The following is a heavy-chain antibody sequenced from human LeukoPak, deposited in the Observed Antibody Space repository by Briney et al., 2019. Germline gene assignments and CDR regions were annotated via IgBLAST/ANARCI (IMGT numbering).Heavy chain of an antibody. V-gene: IGHV3-23*01. Sequence: PGGSLRLSCAASGLTVNNNYMNWVRQAPGKGLEWVSAISGSGGSTYYADSVKGRFTISRDNSKNTLYLQMSSLRAEDTAVYYCAKDRGVGATAYYYGMDVWGQGTTVTVSS. CDR1: GLTVNNNY. J-gene: IGHJ6*02. CDR2: ISGSGGST. CDR3: AKDRGVGATAYYYGMDV. D-gene: IGHD1-26*01.